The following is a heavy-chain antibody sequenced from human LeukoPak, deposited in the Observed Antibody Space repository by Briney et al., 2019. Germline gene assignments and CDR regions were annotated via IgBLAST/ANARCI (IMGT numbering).Heavy chain of an antibody. CDR3: AREWLGAFDI. Sequence: PSETLSLTCAVYGGSFSGYYWSWIRQPPGKGLEWIGEINHSGSTNYNPSLKSRVTISVDTSKNQFSLKLSSVTAADTAVYYCAREWLGAFDIWGQGTMVTVSS. CDR1: GGSFSGYY. CDR2: INHSGST. J-gene: IGHJ3*02. V-gene: IGHV4-34*01. D-gene: IGHD3-22*01.